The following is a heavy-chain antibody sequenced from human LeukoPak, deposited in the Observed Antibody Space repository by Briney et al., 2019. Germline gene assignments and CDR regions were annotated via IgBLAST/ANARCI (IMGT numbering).Heavy chain of an antibody. CDR2: ISSSSSTI. V-gene: IGHV3-48*04. D-gene: IGHD3-16*01. CDR1: EFTFSSYA. J-gene: IGHJ3*02. Sequence: GGSLRLSCAASEFTFSSYAMSWVRQAPGKGLEWVSYISSSSSTIYYADSVKGRFTISRDNAKNSLYLQMNSLRAEDTAVYYCARDRAVGVMIAFDIWGQGTTVTVSS. CDR3: ARDRAVGVMIAFDI.